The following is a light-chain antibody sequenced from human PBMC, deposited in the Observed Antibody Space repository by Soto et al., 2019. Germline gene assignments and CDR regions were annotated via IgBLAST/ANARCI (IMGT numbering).Light chain of an antibody. J-gene: IGKJ1*01. CDR2: QIS. CDR3: MQGTHSPWT. CDR1: QSLVNSDGNTF. Sequence: DVVMTQSPLSLPVTLGQPASISCRSSQSLVNSDGNTFLNWFQQRPGQSPRRLIYQISKRHSGVPDRFSGSGSGTDFTLKISRVEAEDVGIYYCMQGTHSPWTFGQGTKVEIK. V-gene: IGKV2-30*01.